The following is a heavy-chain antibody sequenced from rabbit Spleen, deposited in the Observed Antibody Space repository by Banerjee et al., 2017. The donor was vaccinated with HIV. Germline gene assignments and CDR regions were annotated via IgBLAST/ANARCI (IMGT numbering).Heavy chain of an antibody. Sequence: QEQVKETGGGLVQPGGSLTLSCKGSGFDFRRYYLSWVRQAPGKGPEWITCINIATGKSVYASWVSGRFIMSRTSSTTVTLQMTSLTAADTATYFCARDLVTAIGWNFALWGPGTLVTVS. CDR1: GFDFRRYYL. J-gene: IGHJ6*01. CDR2: INIATGKS. CDR3: ARDLVTAIGWNFAL. D-gene: IGHD7-1*01. V-gene: IGHV1S45*01.